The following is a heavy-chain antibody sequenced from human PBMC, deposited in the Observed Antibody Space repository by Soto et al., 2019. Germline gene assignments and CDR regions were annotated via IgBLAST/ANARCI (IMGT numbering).Heavy chain of an antibody. V-gene: IGHV5-51*01. CDR2: IYPGDSDT. CDR1: GYSFTSYW. D-gene: IGHD6-19*01. J-gene: IGHJ4*02. Sequence: PGESLKISCKVSGYSFTSYWIGWVRQMPGKGLEWMGIIYPGDSDTRYSPSFQGQVTISADKSISTAYLQWSSLKASDTAMYYCARRWDKQWLQGRWYYFDYWGQGTLVTVSS. CDR3: ARRWDKQWLQGRWYYFDY.